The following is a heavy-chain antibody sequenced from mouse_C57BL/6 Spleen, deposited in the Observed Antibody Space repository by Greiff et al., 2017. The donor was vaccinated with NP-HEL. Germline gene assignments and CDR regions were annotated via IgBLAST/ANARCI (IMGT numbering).Heavy chain of an antibody. J-gene: IGHJ2*01. V-gene: IGHV1-4*01. Sequence: QVQLKQSGAELARPGASVKMSCKASGYTFTSYTMHWVKQRPGQGLEWIGYINPSSGYTKYNQKFKDKATLTADKSSSTAYMQLSSLTSEDSAVYYCASPYYYGSSNYFDYWGQGTTLTVSS. CDR1: GYTFTSYT. D-gene: IGHD1-1*01. CDR2: INPSSGYT. CDR3: ASPYYYGSSNYFDY.